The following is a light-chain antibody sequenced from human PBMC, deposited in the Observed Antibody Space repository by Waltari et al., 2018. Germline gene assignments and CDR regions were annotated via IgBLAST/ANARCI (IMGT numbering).Light chain of an antibody. Sequence: QSVLTQPPSASGTPGQRVTISCSGRSSNIGSNPLNWYQYLPGTAPKLLIYENSQRPSGVPDRFSGSKSGTSASLAISGLQSDDEADYYCATWDASLNGRVFGGGTKLTVL. CDR2: ENS. V-gene: IGLV1-44*01. J-gene: IGLJ3*02. CDR1: SSNIGSNP. CDR3: ATWDASLNGRV.